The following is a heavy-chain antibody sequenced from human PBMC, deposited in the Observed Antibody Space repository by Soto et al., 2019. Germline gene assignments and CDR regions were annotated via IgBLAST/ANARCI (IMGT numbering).Heavy chain of an antibody. CDR2: MYTSGIT. CDR3: ARDRIAAAGSRYYGMDV. V-gene: IGHV4-4*07. J-gene: IGHJ6*02. Sequence: QVQLQESGPGLVKPSETLSLICNVSGDSIRSFYWSWIRQPAGKGLEWIGRMYTSGITNYNPSLKSRVTMSVDTSKNQFSLKLTSVTAADTAVYYCARDRIAAAGSRYYGMDVWGQGTTVTVSS. CDR1: GDSIRSFY. D-gene: IGHD6-13*01.